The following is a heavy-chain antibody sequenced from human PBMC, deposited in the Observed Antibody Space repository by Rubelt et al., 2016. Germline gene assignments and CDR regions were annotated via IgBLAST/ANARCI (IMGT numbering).Heavy chain of an antibody. Sequence: QVQLQQWGAGLLKPSETLSLTCAVYGGSFSGYYWSWIRQPPGKGLEWIGEINHSGSTNYNPSLKSRVNISVDTSKNQFSLKLSSVTAADTAVYYCARGKEGLGVTMMDYWGQGTLVTVSS. D-gene: IGHD3-22*01. CDR2: INHSGST. J-gene: IGHJ4*02. CDR3: ARGKEGLGVTMMDY. CDR1: GGSFSGYY. V-gene: IGHV4-34*01.